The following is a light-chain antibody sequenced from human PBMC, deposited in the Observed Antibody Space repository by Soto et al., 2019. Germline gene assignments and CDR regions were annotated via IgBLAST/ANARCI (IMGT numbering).Light chain of an antibody. CDR1: QNIENY. Sequence: DIQMTQSPSSLSASLGDTVTISCRASQNIENYLPWYQQKAGKAPEVLLYVASVLKDGVSSRFSGSGYGTEFSLTITNRQPEDFSMYYCQQSFSSPPITFGQGTRLDIK. CDR3: QQSFSSPPIT. CDR2: VAS. V-gene: IGKV1-39*01. J-gene: IGKJ5*01.